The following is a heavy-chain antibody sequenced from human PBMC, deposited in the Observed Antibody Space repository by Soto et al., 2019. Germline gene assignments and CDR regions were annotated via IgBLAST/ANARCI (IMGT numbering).Heavy chain of an antibody. Sequence: GWSLSLTCAASGFTFSSYAMHWVRQAPGKGLEWVAVISYDGSNKYYADSVKGRFTISRDNSKKTLYLQMNSLRAEDTAVYYCASYELVVVAATPHYFDYWGQGTLVTVSS. J-gene: IGHJ4*02. CDR3: ASYELVVVAATPHYFDY. CDR1: GFTFSSYA. V-gene: IGHV3-30-3*01. CDR2: ISYDGSNK. D-gene: IGHD2-15*01.